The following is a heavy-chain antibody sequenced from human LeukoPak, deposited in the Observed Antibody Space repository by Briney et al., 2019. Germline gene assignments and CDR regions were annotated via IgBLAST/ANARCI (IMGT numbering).Heavy chain of an antibody. Sequence: GSLRLSCGASGFTLSSYAMSWVRQAPGKGLEWVSAISGSGGSTYYADSVKGRFTISRDNSKNTLYLQMNSLRAEDTAVYYCAKVRSSGSYRGVFDYWGQGTLVTVSS. V-gene: IGHV3-23*01. CDR3: AKVRSSGSYRGVFDY. CDR1: GFTLSSYA. J-gene: IGHJ4*02. D-gene: IGHD1-26*01. CDR2: ISGSGGST.